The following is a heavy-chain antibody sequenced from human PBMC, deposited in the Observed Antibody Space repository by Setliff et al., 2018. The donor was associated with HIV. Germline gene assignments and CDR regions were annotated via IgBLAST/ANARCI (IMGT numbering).Heavy chain of an antibody. J-gene: IGHJ6*03. Sequence: PSETLSLTCSVSGGSVIKDKFYWGWIRQAPAKGLEWIGTLYDTGRTYYNPPLKSRVSIFVDTTKNEFSLNLRSVTAADTAVYFCVNSGYDGDYYYYYMDVWGKGTKVTVSS. CDR2: LYDTGRT. CDR1: GGSVIKDKFY. V-gene: IGHV4-39*01. D-gene: IGHD5-12*01. CDR3: VNSGYDGDYYYYYMDV.